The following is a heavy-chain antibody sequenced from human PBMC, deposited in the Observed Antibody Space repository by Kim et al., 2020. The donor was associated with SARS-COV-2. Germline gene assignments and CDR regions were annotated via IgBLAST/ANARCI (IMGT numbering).Heavy chain of an antibody. J-gene: IGHJ4*02. Sequence: SETLSLTCAVYGGSFSGYYWSWIRQPPGKGLEWIGEINHSGSTNYNPSLKSRVTISVDTSKNQFSLKLSSVTAADTAVYYCARRGRAPYDYVWGSYRDYYFDYWGQGTLVTVSS. V-gene: IGHV4-34*01. CDR3: ARRGRAPYDYVWGSYRDYYFDY. CDR2: INHSGST. D-gene: IGHD3-16*02. CDR1: GGSFSGYY.